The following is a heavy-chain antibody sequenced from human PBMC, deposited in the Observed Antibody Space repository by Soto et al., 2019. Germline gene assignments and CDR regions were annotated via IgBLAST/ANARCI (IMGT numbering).Heavy chain of an antibody. Sequence: SETLSLTCTVSGGSISSGDYYWGCIRQPPGKGLEWIGSIYYSGNSYCNPSLKSRVTISVDTTSSLFSLKLSSVTAADTAVYYCARRRRWVTTAHNWFDPWGQGTLVTVSS. V-gene: IGHV4-39*01. CDR2: IYYSGNS. CDR1: GGSISSGDYY. D-gene: IGHD4-17*01. CDR3: ARRRRWVTTAHNWFDP. J-gene: IGHJ5*02.